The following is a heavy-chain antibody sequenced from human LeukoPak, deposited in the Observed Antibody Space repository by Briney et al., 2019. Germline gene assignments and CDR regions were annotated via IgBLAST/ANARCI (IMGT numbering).Heavy chain of an antibody. D-gene: IGHD4-17*01. V-gene: IGHV3-66*01. Sequence: PGRSLRLSCAASGFTFNMYGMHWVRQAPGKGLEWVSVIYSGGSTYYADSVKGRFTISRDNSKNTLYLQMNSLRAEDTAVYYCARAADYGDYFAGFEYFQHWGQGTLVTVSS. CDR2: IYSGGST. J-gene: IGHJ1*01. CDR3: ARAADYGDYFAGFEYFQH. CDR1: GFTFNMYG.